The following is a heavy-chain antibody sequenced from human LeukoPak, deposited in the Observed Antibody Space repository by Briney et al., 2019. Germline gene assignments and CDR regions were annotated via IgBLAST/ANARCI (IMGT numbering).Heavy chain of an antibody. D-gene: IGHD6-13*01. CDR1: GFTFSSYA. CDR3: ASPGGSWYHYFDY. Sequence: PGGSLRLSCTASGFTFSSYAMHWVRQAPGKGLEWVAVISYDGSNKYYADSVKGRFTISRDNSKNTLYLQMNSLRAEDTAVYYCASPGGSWYHYFDYWGQGTLVTVSS. CDR2: ISYDGSNK. J-gene: IGHJ4*02. V-gene: IGHV3-30-3*01.